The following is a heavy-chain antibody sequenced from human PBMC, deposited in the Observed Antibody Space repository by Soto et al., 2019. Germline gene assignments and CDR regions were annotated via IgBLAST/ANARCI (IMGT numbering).Heavy chain of an antibody. D-gene: IGHD1-26*01. CDR1: GGSLSSSNW. CDR2: IYHSGST. Sequence: QVQLQESGPGLVKPSGTLSLTCAVSGGSLSSSNWGSWVRQPPGKGLEWIGEIYHSGSTNYNQARKSRVTISVDKSKNQCSLKLSSVTAADTAVYYCAREKQSEPSWYGMDVWGQGTTVTVSS. V-gene: IGHV4-4*02. J-gene: IGHJ6*02. CDR3: AREKQSEPSWYGMDV.